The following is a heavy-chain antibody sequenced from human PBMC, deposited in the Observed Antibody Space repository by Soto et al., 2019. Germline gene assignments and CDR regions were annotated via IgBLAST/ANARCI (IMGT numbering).Heavy chain of an antibody. CDR1: GFTFSSYG. CDR2: ISYDGSNK. D-gene: IGHD3-22*01. CDR3: AKTPAGYDSSGYYYEGPGSFDY. J-gene: IGHJ4*02. V-gene: IGHV3-30*18. Sequence: QVQLVESGGGVVQPGRSLRLSCAASGFTFSSYGMHWVRQAPGKGLEWVAVISYDGSNKYYADSVKGRFTISRDNSKNTMYLQMNSLRAEDTAVYYCAKTPAGYDSSGYYYEGPGSFDYWGQGTLVTVSS.